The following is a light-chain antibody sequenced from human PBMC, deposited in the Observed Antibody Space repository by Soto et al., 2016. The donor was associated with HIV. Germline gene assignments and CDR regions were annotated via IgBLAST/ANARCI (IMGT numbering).Light chain of an antibody. CDR2: LAS. V-gene: IGKV2-28*01. J-gene: IGKJ2*01. CDR3: LQDYDRPYT. CDR1: QSLRHSNTYYY. Sequence: DIVMTQSPLSLPVTLGEPASINCRSSQSLRHSNTYYYLTWYFQKPGQSPRRLIYLASTRASGVPDRFSGTGSGTDFTLTISSLQPEDSASYFCLQDYDRPYTFGQGTKLEIK.